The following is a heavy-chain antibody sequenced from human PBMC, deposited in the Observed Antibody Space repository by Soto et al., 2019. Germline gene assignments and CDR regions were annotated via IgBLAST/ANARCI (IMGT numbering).Heavy chain of an antibody. CDR2: IIPIFGTA. D-gene: IGHD3-3*01. V-gene: IGHV1-69*13. Sequence: SVKVSCKASGGTFSSYAISWVRQAPGQGLEWMGGIIPIFGTANYAQKFQGRVTITADESTSTAYMELSSLRSEDTAVYYCARDRYYDFWSGSLAYWGQGTLVTVSS. CDR3: ARDRYYDFWSGSLAY. CDR1: GGTFSSYA. J-gene: IGHJ4*02.